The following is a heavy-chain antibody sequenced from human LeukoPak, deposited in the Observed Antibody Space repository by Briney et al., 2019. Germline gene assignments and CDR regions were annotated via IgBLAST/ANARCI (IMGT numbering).Heavy chain of an antibody. CDR2: IYSSGNT. CDR1: GGSISSFY. CDR3: ARDYGGKFDY. V-gene: IGHV4-59*01. J-gene: IGHJ4*02. D-gene: IGHD4-23*01. Sequence: PSETLSLTCTVSGGSISSFYWSWIRQPPGKGLEWIGYIYSSGNTNYNPSLKSRVTISVDTSRNQFSLKLSSVTAADTAVYYCARDYGGKFDYWGQGTLVTVSS.